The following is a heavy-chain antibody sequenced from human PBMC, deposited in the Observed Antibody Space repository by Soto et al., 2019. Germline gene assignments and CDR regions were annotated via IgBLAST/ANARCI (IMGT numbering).Heavy chain of an antibody. V-gene: IGHV4-61*01. CDR2: IYYSGST. Sequence: SETLSLTCTVSGGSVSSVIYYWSWIRQPPGKGLECIGYIYYSGSTNYNPSLKRRVTMPVDTSKNQFSLKLSPVTAADTAVSYCATYCSSVTRHGFDSAGQGTLVTVSS. D-gene: IGHD2-2*01. CDR3: ATYCSSVTRHGFDS. J-gene: IGHJ5*01. CDR1: GGSVSSVIYY.